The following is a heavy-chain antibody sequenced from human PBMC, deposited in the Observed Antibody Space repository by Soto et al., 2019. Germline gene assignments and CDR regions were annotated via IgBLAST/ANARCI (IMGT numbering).Heavy chain of an antibody. D-gene: IGHD2-2*01. V-gene: IGHV3-23*01. CDR1: GFTFSSYA. Sequence: EVQLLESGGGLVQPGGSLRLSCAASGFTFSSYAMSWVRQAPGKGLEWVSAISGSGGSTYYADSVKGRFTISRDNSKHTLYLQMNSLRAEDTAVYYCAKGAVGYCSSTSCHANFIGPNWFDPWGQGTLVTVSS. J-gene: IGHJ5*02. CDR2: ISGSGGST. CDR3: AKGAVGYCSSTSCHANFIGPNWFDP.